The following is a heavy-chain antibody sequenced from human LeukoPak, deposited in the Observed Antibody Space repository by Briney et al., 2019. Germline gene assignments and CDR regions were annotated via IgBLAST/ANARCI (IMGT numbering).Heavy chain of an antibody. V-gene: IGHV3-48*03. CDR3: ASFPTTVADDYFDY. Sequence: GGSLRLSCAASGFTFSSYEMNWVRQAPGKGLEWVSYIGSSGSTIYYADSVKGRFTISRDNAKNSLYLQMNSLRAEDTAVYYCASFPTTVADDYFDYWGQGTLVTVSS. CDR2: IGSSGSTI. CDR1: GFTFSSYE. J-gene: IGHJ4*02. D-gene: IGHD4-17*01.